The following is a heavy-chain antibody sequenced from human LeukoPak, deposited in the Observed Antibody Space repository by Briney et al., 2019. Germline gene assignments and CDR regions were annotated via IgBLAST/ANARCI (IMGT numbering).Heavy chain of an antibody. D-gene: IGHD4-17*01. CDR2: ISGSSSII. CDR1: GFTFSSYS. CDR3: GRDPNGDYIGAFGM. V-gene: IGHV3-48*01. Sequence: GGSLRLSCAASGFTFSSYSMNWVRQAPGKGLEWVSYISGSSSIIYYADSVKGRFTISRDNGKNSLYLQMNSLRVEDTAVYYCGRDPNGDYIGAFGMWGQGTVVTVSS. J-gene: IGHJ3*02.